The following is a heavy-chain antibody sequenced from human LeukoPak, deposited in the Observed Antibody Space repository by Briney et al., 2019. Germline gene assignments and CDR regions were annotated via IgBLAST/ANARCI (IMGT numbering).Heavy chain of an antibody. Sequence: PSQTLSLTCTVSGGSISSGDYYWSWIRQPPGKGLEWIGYIYYSGSTYYNPSLKSRVTISVDTSKNQFSLKLSSVTAADTAVYYCARVVGKVHGDYIWEGVYYFDYWGQGTLVTVSS. CDR1: GGSISSGDYY. CDR3: ARVVGKVHGDYIWEGVYYFDY. D-gene: IGHD4-17*01. J-gene: IGHJ4*02. V-gene: IGHV4-30-4*01. CDR2: IYYSGST.